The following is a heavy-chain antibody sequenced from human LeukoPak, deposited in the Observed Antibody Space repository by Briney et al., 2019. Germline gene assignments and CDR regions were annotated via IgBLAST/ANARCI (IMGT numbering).Heavy chain of an antibody. V-gene: IGHV1-69*04. CDR2: IIPILGIA. CDR3: ARETGSGSYYNVYYFDY. J-gene: IGHJ4*02. D-gene: IGHD3-10*01. Sequence: SVKVSCKASGGTFSSYAISWVRQAPGQGLEWMGRIIPILGIANYAQKFQGRVTITADTSTSTAYMELSSLRSEDTAVYYCARETGSGSYYNVYYFDYWGQGTLVTVSS. CDR1: GGTFSSYA.